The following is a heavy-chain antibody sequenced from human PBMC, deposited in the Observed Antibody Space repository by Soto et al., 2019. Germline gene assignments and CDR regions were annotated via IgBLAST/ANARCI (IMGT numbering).Heavy chain of an antibody. Sequence: EVQLLQSGGGLVQPGGSLRLSCAVSGFTFEDYAMNWVRRAPGKGLEWVSSISNIGGQTYYADSVKGRFTISRDMSKKTEALRMKNLSADDRGVYYCARELWGWSYDVFGVDISFDHWGQGAPVTVSS. V-gene: IGHV3-23*01. J-gene: IGHJ4*02. CDR1: GFTFEDYA. D-gene: IGHD3-3*01. CDR2: ISNIGGQT. CDR3: ARELWGWSYDVFGVDISFDH.